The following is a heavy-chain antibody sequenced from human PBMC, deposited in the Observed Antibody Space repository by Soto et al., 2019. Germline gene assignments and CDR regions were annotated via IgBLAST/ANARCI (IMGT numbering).Heavy chain of an antibody. CDR2: MNPNSGNT. V-gene: IGHV1-8*01. D-gene: IGHD3-3*01. J-gene: IGHJ6*02. CDR1: GYTFTSYD. Sequence: ASVKVSCKXSGYTFTSYDINWVRQATGQGLEWMGWMNPNSGNTGYAQKFQGRVTMTRNTSISTAYMELSSLRSEDTAVYYCARAPLYYDFWSGYSRPSYGMDVWGQGTTVTVS. CDR3: ARAPLYYDFWSGYSRPSYGMDV.